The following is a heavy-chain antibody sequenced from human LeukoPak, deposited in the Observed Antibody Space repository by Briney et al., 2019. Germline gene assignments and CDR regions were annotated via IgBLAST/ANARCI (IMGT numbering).Heavy chain of an antibody. Sequence: PSETLSLTCTVSGGSISTSSYYWGWIRQPPGKGLEWIGSIYYRGRTYYNPSLKSRVTISVDTSKNQFSLKLSSVTAADTAVYYCAATYYYYSSAYLGGAWGQGTLVTVSS. CDR2: IYYRGRT. J-gene: IGHJ4*02. CDR1: GGSISTSSYY. D-gene: IGHD3-22*01. CDR3: AATYYYYSSAYLGGA. V-gene: IGHV4-39*01.